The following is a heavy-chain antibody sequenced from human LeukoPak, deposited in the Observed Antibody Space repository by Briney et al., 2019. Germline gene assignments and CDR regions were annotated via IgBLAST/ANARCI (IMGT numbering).Heavy chain of an antibody. V-gene: IGHV4-59*01. CDR3: ARETRSSGVLLFDY. Sequence: SETLSLTCTVSGGSISSYYWSWIRQPPGKGLEWIGYIYYSGSTSYNPSLKSRVTISVDTSKNQFSLKLSSVTAADTAVYYCARETRSSGVLLFDYWGQGTLVTVSS. D-gene: IGHD3-22*01. CDR2: IYYSGST. J-gene: IGHJ4*02. CDR1: GGSISSYY.